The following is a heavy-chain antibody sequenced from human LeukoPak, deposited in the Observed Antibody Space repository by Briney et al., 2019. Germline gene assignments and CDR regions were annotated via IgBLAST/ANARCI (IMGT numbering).Heavy chain of an antibody. CDR2: IDWDDDK. CDR1: GFPLSTSGMC. CDR3: ARIRNYYDSSGYYFGGAFDI. V-gene: IGHV2-70*11. J-gene: IGHJ3*02. Sequence: ASGPTLVKPTQTLTLTCTFSGFPLSTSGMCVSWIRQPPGKALEWLARIDWDDDKYYSTSLKTRLTISKDTSKNQVVLTMTNMDPVDTATYYCARIRNYYDSSGYYFGGAFDIWGQGTMVTVSS. D-gene: IGHD3-22*01.